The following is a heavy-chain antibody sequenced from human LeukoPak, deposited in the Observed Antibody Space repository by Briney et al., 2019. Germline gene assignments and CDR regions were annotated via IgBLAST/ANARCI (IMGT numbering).Heavy chain of an antibody. CDR1: GFTFSSYS. CDR3: AKDPSHDCSSTSCYPFFDY. CDR2: ISSSSSYI. V-gene: IGHV3-21*01. D-gene: IGHD2-2*01. Sequence: PGGSLRLSCAASGFTFSSYSMNWVRQAPGKGLEWVSSISSSSSYIYYADSVKGRFTISRDNSKNTLYLQMNSLRAEDTAVYYCAKDPSHDCSSTSCYPFFDYWGQGTLVTVSS. J-gene: IGHJ4*02.